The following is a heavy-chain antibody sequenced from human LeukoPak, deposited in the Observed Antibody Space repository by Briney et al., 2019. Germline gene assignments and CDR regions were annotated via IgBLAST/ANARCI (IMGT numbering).Heavy chain of an antibody. CDR2: INSDGSST. J-gene: IGHJ3*02. D-gene: IGHD5-18*01. CDR1: GFTFNSYW. CDR3: ARRGYSYGYRKDDAFDI. Sequence: PGGSLRLSCAASGFTFNSYWMHWVRQAPGKGLVWVSRINSDGSSTSYADSVKGRFTISRDNAKNTLYLQMNSLRAEDTAVYYCARRGYSYGYRKDDAFDIWGQGTMVTVSS. V-gene: IGHV3-74*01.